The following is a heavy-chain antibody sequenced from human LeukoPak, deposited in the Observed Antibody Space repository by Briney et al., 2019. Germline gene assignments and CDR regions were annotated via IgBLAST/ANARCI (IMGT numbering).Heavy chain of an antibody. CDR3: GRLSTLNNQVLYTSCDAFDI. Sequence: PGGSLRLSCAASGITFSSYAMSWVRQAPGKGLEWVSAIIGSGGSTYYADSVKGRFTISRDNAKNSLYLQRNNLRAEDTAVYYCGRLSTLNNQVLYTSCDAFDIWGRGTMVSVSS. CDR1: GITFSSYA. CDR2: IIGSGGST. D-gene: IGHD2-2*02. J-gene: IGHJ3*02. V-gene: IGHV3-23*01.